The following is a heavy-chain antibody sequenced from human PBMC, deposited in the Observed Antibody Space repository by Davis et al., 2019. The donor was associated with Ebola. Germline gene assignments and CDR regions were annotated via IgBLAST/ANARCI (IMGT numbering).Heavy chain of an antibody. V-gene: IGHV4-34*01. Sequence: SETLSLTCAVYGGSFSGYYWSWIRQPPGKGLEWIGEINHSGSTNYNPSLKSRVTISVDTSKNQFSLKLSSVTAADTAVYYCARGLSGWGGNWFDPWGQGTLVTVSS. CDR2: INHSGST. CDR1: GGSFSGYY. CDR3: ARGLSGWGGNWFDP. J-gene: IGHJ5*02. D-gene: IGHD6-19*01.